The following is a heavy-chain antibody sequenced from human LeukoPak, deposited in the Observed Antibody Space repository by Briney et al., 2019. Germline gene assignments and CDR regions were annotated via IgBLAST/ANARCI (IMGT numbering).Heavy chain of an antibody. V-gene: IGHV3-20*04. Sequence: GGSLRLSCAASGFTFDDYGMSWVRQAPGEGLEWVSGINWNGCSTGYADSVKGRFTISRDNAKNSLYLQMNSLRAEDTALYYCARGGPEYGYYYYMDVWGKGTTVTVSS. CDR1: GFTFDDYG. D-gene: IGHD1-14*01. J-gene: IGHJ6*03. CDR3: ARGGPEYGYYYYMDV. CDR2: INWNGCST.